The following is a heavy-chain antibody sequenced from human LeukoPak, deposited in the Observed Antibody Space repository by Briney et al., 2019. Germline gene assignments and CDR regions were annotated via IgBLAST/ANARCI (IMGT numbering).Heavy chain of an antibody. D-gene: IGHD3-3*01. Sequence: PMASVKVSCKASGYTFTSYGISWVRQAPGQGLEWMGWISAYNGNTNYAQKLQGRVTMTTDTSTSTAYMELRSLRSDDTAVYYCASSRFLEWQDYGMDVWGQGTTVTVFS. CDR2: ISAYNGNT. J-gene: IGHJ6*02. V-gene: IGHV1-18*01. CDR3: ASSRFLEWQDYGMDV. CDR1: GYTFTSYG.